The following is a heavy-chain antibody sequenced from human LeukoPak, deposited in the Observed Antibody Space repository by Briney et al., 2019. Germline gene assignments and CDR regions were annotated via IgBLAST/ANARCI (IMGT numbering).Heavy chain of an antibody. CDR3: AKEDAVYDILTGYSYYFDY. D-gene: IGHD3-9*01. Sequence: GGSVRLSCAASGFTFSSYGMHWVRQAPGKGLEWVAFIRYDGSNKYYADSVKGRFAISRDNSKNTLYPQMNSLRAEDTAVYYCAKEDAVYDILTGYSYYFDYWGQGTLVTVSS. CDR1: GFTFSSYG. V-gene: IGHV3-30*02. J-gene: IGHJ4*02. CDR2: IRYDGSNK.